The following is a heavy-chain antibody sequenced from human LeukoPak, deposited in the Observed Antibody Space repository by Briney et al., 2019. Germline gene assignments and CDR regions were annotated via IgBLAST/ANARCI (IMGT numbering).Heavy chain of an antibody. J-gene: IGHJ4*02. D-gene: IGHD5-18*01. CDR1: GFTFSSSG. V-gene: IGHV3-66*01. CDR2: IYGSSRT. CDR3: ARDRADGYNYGDYFDN. Sequence: GSLRLSCAASGFTFSSSGMSWVRQAPGKGLEWVSVIYGSSRTYYADSVKGRFTISRDNSKNTVYLQMDSLRAEDTAVYYCARDRADGYNYGDYFDNWGQGTLVTVSS.